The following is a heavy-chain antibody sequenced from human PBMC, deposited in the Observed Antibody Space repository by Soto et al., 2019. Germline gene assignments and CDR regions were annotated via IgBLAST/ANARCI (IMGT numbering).Heavy chain of an antibody. D-gene: IGHD3-10*01. CDR2: IIPIFGTA. CDR3: ARGITMVRGVIISGDYYYYGMDV. CDR1: GGTFSSYA. Sequence: SVKVSCKASGGTFSSYAISWVRQAPGQGLEWMGGIIPIFGTANYAQKFQGRVTITADESTSTAYMELSSLRSEDTAVYYCARGITMVRGVIISGDYYYYGMDVWGQGTTVTVSS. V-gene: IGHV1-69*13. J-gene: IGHJ6*02.